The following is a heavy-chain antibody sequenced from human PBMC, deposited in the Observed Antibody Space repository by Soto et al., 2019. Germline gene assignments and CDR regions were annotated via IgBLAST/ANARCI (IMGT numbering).Heavy chain of an antibody. CDR2: IHTTENT. J-gene: IGHJ4*02. CDR3: ARALTSAAGLDFDY. CDR1: GDSISSYY. V-gene: IGHV4-4*07. Sequence: PSETLSLTCTVSGDSISSYYWSWIRQPAGKGMEWIGRIHTTENTNYNPSLRSRVTMSVDTSNNQFSLKLTSLTAADTAVYYCARALTSAAGLDFDYWGQGTLVTSPQ. D-gene: IGHD6-13*01.